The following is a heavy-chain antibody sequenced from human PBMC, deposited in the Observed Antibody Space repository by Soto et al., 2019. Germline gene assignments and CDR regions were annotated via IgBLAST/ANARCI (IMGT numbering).Heavy chain of an antibody. J-gene: IGHJ5*02. CDR1: GVSITSHH. D-gene: IGHD6-13*01. CDR2: MSYSGGT. Sequence: SETLSLSCIVSGVSITSHHWSWIRQPPERGLEWIGYMSYSGGTNDNPSFQGQVTISADKSISTAYLQWSSLKASDTAMYYCARFSGSSWYWFDPWGQGTLVTVSS. V-gene: IGHV4-59*11. CDR3: ARFSGSSWYWFDP.